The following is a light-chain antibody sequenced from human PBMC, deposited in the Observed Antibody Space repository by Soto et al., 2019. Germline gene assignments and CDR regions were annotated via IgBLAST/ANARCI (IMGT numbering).Light chain of an antibody. Sequence: EVVMTQSPATVPVSLGGRVTLSCRASQSVGSNLAWYQQKPGQPPGLLIYEASNRDTGVPTRFSGSGSGTEFTLTITSLQSEDFAVYYCQQYNHWPPWTFGQGTKVDIK. CDR1: QSVGSN. V-gene: IGKV3D-15*01. CDR2: EAS. J-gene: IGKJ1*01. CDR3: QQYNHWPPWT.